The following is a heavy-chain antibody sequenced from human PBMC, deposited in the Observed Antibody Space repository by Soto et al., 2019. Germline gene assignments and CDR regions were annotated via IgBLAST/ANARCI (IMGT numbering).Heavy chain of an antibody. Sequence: PGGSLRLSCAASGFTFSSYGMHWVRQAPGKGLEWVAVISYDGSNKYYADSVKGRFTISRDNSKNTLYLQMNSLRAEDTAVYYCAKSQGDYYYGMDVWGRGTTVTVSS. CDR1: GFTFSSYG. J-gene: IGHJ6*02. V-gene: IGHV3-30*18. CDR3: AKSQGDYYYGMDV. CDR2: ISYDGSNK.